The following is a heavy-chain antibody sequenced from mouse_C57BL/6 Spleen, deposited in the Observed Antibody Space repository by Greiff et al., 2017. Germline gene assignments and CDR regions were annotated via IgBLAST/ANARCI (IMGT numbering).Heavy chain of an antibody. J-gene: IGHJ4*01. Sequence: QVQLQQSGAELVRPGTSVKVSCKASGYAFTNYLIEWVKQRPGQGLEWIGVINPGSGGNNYNETFKGKATLTADKSSSTAYMQLSSLTSEDSAVYFCASGDYDYDAMDYWGQGTSVTVSS. CDR1: GYAFTNYL. CDR2: INPGSGGN. CDR3: ASGDYDYDAMDY. V-gene: IGHV1-54*01. D-gene: IGHD1-1*02.